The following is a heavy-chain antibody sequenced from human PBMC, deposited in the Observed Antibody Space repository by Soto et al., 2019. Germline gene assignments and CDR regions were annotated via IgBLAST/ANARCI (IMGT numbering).Heavy chain of an antibody. Sequence: SWISQEKRKGLEWLSVIRGSSCSPSYADSVQGRFVISRDNARNTLYLHMNSLRAEDTAMYYCAKARCTTTDCYVPDYWGRGTLVTVSS. V-gene: IGHV3-23*01. D-gene: IGHD1-26*01. J-gene: IGHJ4*02. CDR3: AKARCTTTDCYVPDY. CDR2: IRGSSCSP.